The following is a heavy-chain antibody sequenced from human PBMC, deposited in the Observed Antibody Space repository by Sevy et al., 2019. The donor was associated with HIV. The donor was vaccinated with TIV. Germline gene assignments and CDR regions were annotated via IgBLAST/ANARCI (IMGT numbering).Heavy chain of an antibody. J-gene: IGHJ4*02. CDR2: ISPYNGKT. V-gene: IGHV1-18*01. CDR3: ARGYNWNINFDY. D-gene: IGHD1-1*01. CDR1: GYTFTSYG. Sequence: ASVKVSCKASGYTFTSYGISWVRQAPGQGLEWMGWISPYNGKTNYAQMLQGRVTMTTDTSTSTAYMEVRSLRSDDTAVYYCARGYNWNINFDYWGQGTLVTVSS.